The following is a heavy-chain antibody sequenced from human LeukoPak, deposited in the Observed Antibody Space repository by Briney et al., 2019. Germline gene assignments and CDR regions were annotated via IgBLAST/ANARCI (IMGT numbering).Heavy chain of an antibody. J-gene: IGHJ4*02. CDR2: ISSSSSYI. CDR3: ARFSGSRASNY. Sequence: GGSLRLSCAASRFTFSYYSMNWVRQAPGKGLEWVSSISSSSSYIYYADSVKGRFTISRDNAKNSLYLQMNSLRAEDTAVYYCARFSGSRASNYWGQGTLVTVSS. D-gene: IGHD2-15*01. V-gene: IGHV3-21*01. CDR1: RFTFSYYS.